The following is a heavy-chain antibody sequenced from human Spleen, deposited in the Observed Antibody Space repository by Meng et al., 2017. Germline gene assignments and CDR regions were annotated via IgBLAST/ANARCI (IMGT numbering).Heavy chain of an antibody. D-gene: IGHD3-22*01. CDR1: GFTFNDYA. J-gene: IGHJ4*02. V-gene: IGHV3-23*01. CDR3: ARNSGGYYYDSSGYYFDY. CDR2: ISGSSART. Sequence: GGSLRLSCAASGFTFNDYAMNWVRQAPGKGLQWVSTISGSSARTDYADSVKGRFTISRDNSKNMLSLQMNSLRVEDTAVYYCARNSGGYYYDSSGYYFDYWGQGTLVTVSS.